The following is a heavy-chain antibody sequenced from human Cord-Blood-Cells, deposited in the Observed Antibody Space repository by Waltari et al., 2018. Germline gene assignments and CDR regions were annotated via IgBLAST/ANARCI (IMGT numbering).Heavy chain of an antibody. V-gene: IGHV3-23*01. D-gene: IGHD3-3*01. J-gene: IGHJ4*02. CDR3: AKSHRRITIFGVVTDDFDY. CDR1: GFTFSSYA. Sequence: EVQLLESGGGLVQPGGSLRLSCAASGFTFSSYAMSWVRQAPGKGLEWVSAISGSGGSTYYADSVKGRFTISRDNSKSTLYLQMNSLRAEDTAVYYCAKSHRRITIFGVVTDDFDYWGQGTLVTVSS. CDR2: ISGSGGST.